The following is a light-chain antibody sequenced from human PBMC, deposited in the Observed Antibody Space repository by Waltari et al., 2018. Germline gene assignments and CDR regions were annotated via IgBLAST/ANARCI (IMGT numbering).Light chain of an antibody. CDR3: CSYVGSNTYWV. CDR1: SNDVGGYNY. CDR2: DIN. Sequence: QSALTQPRSVSGSPGQSVTISCTGTSNDVGGYNYVSWYQQHPDKAPKLIIYDINKRPSWVPDRFSGPKSGNTASLTISWLQAEDEADYYCCSYVGSNTYWVFGGGTKLTVL. J-gene: IGLJ3*02. V-gene: IGLV2-11*01.